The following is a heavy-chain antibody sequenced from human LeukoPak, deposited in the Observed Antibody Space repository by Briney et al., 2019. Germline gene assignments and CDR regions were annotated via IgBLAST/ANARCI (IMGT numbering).Heavy chain of an antibody. V-gene: IGHV3-23*01. CDR1: GFTFSSYA. CDR3: AKGRWEVNLSDAFDI. J-gene: IGHJ3*02. D-gene: IGHD1-26*01. CDR2: ICGSCGST. Sequence: PGGSLRLSCAASGFTFSSYATSWVRQAPGKGLEWVSGICGSCGSTYYADSVKGRFTISRDNSKNTLYLQMNSLRAEDTAVYYCAKGRWEVNLSDAFDIWGQGSMVTVSS.